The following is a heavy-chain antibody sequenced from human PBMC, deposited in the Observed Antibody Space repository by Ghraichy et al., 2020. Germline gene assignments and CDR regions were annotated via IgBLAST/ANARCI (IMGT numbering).Heavy chain of an antibody. D-gene: IGHD2-15*01. Sequence: GGSLRLSCSASGFTFSNYAMHWVRQAPGKGLEYVSAISSNGGGTYYSDSVKGRFTISRDNSKKMLYLQMSSLRAEDTAVYYCVLGYCSGGSCYSGYWGQGTLVTVYS. CDR1: GFTFSNYA. J-gene: IGHJ4*02. CDR3: VLGYCSGGSCYSGY. CDR2: ISSNGGGT. V-gene: IGHV3-64D*06.